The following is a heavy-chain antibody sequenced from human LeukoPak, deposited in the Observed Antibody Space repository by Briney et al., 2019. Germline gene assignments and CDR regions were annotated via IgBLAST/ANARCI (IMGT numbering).Heavy chain of an antibody. Sequence: PGGSLRLSCAASGFTFSSSEMNWARQGPGKGLVWVSYISSSGDTIYYADSVKGRFTISRDNSKNTLYLQMNSLRAEDTAVYYCAAGGSPPHYFDYWGQGTLVTVSS. J-gene: IGHJ4*02. V-gene: IGHV3-48*03. D-gene: IGHD3-10*01. CDR2: ISSSGDTI. CDR3: AAGGSPPHYFDY. CDR1: GFTFSSSE.